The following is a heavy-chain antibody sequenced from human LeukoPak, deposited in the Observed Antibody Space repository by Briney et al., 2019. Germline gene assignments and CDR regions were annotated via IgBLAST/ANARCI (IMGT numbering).Heavy chain of an antibody. CDR2: INHSGST. Sequence: SETLSLTCAVYGGSFSGYYWSWIRQLPGKGLEWIGEINHSGSTNYNPSLKSRVTISVDTSKNQFSLKLSSVTAADTAVYYCARGRYSSGWYRRGWPVDYWGQGTLVTVSS. CDR3: ARGRYSSGWYRRGWPVDY. V-gene: IGHV4-34*01. D-gene: IGHD6-19*01. CDR1: GGSFSGYY. J-gene: IGHJ4*02.